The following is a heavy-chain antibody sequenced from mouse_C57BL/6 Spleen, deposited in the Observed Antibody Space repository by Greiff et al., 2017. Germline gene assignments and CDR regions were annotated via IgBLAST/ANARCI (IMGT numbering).Heavy chain of an antibody. Sequence: VQLQQSGPGLVAPSQSLSITCTVSGFSLTSYGVHWVRQPPGKGLEWLVVIWSDGSTTYNSALKSRLSISKDNSKSQVFLKMNSLQTDDTAMYYCARHDDYDGYYFDYWGQGTTRTVSS. CDR2: IWSDGST. CDR1: GFSLTSYG. J-gene: IGHJ2*01. V-gene: IGHV2-6-1*01. CDR3: ARHDDYDGYYFDY. D-gene: IGHD2-3*01.